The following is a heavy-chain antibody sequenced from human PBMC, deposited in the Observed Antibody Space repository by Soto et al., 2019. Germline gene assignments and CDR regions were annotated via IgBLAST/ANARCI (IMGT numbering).Heavy chain of an antibody. CDR2: IIPIFGTA. D-gene: IGHD2-8*01. CDR1: GGTFSSYA. J-gene: IGHJ1*01. CDR3: ARDQYQCTNGVCYPEYFQH. V-gene: IGHV1-69*13. Sequence: SVKVSCKASGGTFSSYAISWVRQAPGQGLEWMGGIIPIFGTANYAQKFQGRVTITADESTSTAYMELSSLRSEDTAVYYCARDQYQCTNGVCYPEYFQHWGQGTLVTVS.